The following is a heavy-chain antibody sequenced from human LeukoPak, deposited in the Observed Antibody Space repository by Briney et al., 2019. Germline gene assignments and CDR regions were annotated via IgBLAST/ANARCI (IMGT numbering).Heavy chain of an antibody. CDR1: GFTFSSYG. D-gene: IGHD6-19*01. J-gene: IGHJ4*02. Sequence: PGGSLRLSCAASGFTFSSYGMHWVRQAPGKGLEWVAVIWYDGSNKYYADSVKGRFTISRDNSKNTLYLQMNSLRAEDTAVYYCAKDERPRYSSGWYQRSWGQGTLVTVSS. V-gene: IGHV3-30*02. CDR2: IWYDGSNK. CDR3: AKDERPRYSSGWYQRS.